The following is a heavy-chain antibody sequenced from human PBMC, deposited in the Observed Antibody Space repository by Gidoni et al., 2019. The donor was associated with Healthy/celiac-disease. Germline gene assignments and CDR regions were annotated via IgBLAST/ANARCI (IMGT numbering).Heavy chain of an antibody. Sequence: VQLQESGPGLVKPSATLSLTCTVAVGSISRYYLLWIRQPAGKGLEWIGSIYTSGSTNYNPSLKSRVTMSVDTSKNQFSLKLSSVTAADTAVYYCARVGCSSTSCYQNYYYYGMDVWGQGTTVTVSS. CDR3: ARVGCSSTSCYQNYYYYGMDV. V-gene: IGHV4-4*07. J-gene: IGHJ6*02. CDR2: IYTSGST. CDR1: VGSISRYY. D-gene: IGHD2-2*01.